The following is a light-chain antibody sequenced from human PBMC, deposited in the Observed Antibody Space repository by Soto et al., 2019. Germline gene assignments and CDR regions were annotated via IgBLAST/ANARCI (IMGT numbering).Light chain of an antibody. V-gene: IGKV1-12*01. J-gene: IGKJ5*01. Sequence: DIQMTQSPSSVSASVGDRVTITCRASQNIDNWLAWYQQKPGKAPHLLIYSASTFQNGVPSRFNGSGSGTDFTLTISSLQPEDFATYYCQQCNSFPITFSQGTRLEI. CDR1: QNIDNW. CDR2: SAS. CDR3: QQCNSFPIT.